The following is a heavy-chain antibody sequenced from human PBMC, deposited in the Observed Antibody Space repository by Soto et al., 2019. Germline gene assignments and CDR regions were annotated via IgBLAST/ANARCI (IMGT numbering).Heavy chain of an antibody. J-gene: IGHJ4*02. CDR1: GFTFSNAW. CDR2: IKSKTDGGTT. Sequence: EVQLVESGGGLVKPGGSLRLSCAASGFTFSNAWMNWVRQAPGKGLEWVGRIKSKTDGGTTDYAAPVKGRFTISRDDSKNTLYLHMNSLKTEDTAVYYCTTAGWDFWSGYHDYWGQGTLVTVSS. CDR3: TTAGWDFWSGYHDY. V-gene: IGHV3-15*07. D-gene: IGHD3-3*01.